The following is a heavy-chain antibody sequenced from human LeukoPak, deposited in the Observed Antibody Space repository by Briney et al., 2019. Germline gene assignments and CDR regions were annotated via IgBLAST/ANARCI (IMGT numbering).Heavy chain of an antibody. CDR2: IYYSGST. V-gene: IGHV4-39*07. Sequence: SETLSLTCTVSGGSISSSSYYWGWIRQPPGKGLEWIGSIYYSGSTYYNPSLKSRVTISVDTSKNQFSLKLSSVTAADTAVYYCARGQTYYYDSSGYIGDDAFDIWGQGTMVTVSS. CDR3: ARGQTYYYDSSGYIGDDAFDI. CDR1: GGSISSSSYY. J-gene: IGHJ3*02. D-gene: IGHD3-22*01.